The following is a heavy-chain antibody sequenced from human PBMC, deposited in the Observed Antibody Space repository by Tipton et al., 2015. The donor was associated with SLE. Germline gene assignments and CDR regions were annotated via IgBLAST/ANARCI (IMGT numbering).Heavy chain of an antibody. CDR2: IYSRGTT. CDR3: ARHRWTERWFDP. Sequence: TLSLTCTVSGDPISSGDYFWSWIRQPPGKGLEWIGYIYSRGTTYYNPSLKSRVSISVDTSKNQFSLRVSSVTAADTAFYYCARHRWTERWFDPWGLGTLVTVSS. CDR1: GDPISSGDYF. J-gene: IGHJ5*02. V-gene: IGHV4-30-4*01. D-gene: IGHD1-14*01.